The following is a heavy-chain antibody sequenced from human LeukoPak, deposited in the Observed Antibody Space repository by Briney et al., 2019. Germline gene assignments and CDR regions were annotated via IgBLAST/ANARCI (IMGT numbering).Heavy chain of an antibody. CDR1: GYSFTSYW. CDR3: ARQSGKYSSSWYHGIRPRHYYFDY. Sequence: GESLKISCKGSGYSFTSYWIGWVRQMPGKGLEWMGIIYPGDSDTRYSPSFQGQVTISADKSISTAYLQWSSLKASDTAMYYCARQSGKYSSSWYHGIRPRHYYFDYWGQGTLVTVSS. V-gene: IGHV5-51*01. CDR2: IYPGDSDT. J-gene: IGHJ4*02. D-gene: IGHD6-13*01.